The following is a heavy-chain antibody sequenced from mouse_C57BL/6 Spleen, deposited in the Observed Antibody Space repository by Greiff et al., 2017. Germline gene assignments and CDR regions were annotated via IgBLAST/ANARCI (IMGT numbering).Heavy chain of an antibody. Sequence: EVKVVESGGGLVKPGGSLKLSCAASGFTFSSYAMSWVRQTPEKRLEWVATISAGGSYTYYHDNVKGRFTISRDNAKNNLYLQMSHLKSEDTAMYYWSRDPCDYLGQGTTLTVSS. CDR2: ISAGGSYT. CDR3: SRDPCDY. J-gene: IGHJ2*01. CDR1: GFTFSSYA. V-gene: IGHV5-4*01.